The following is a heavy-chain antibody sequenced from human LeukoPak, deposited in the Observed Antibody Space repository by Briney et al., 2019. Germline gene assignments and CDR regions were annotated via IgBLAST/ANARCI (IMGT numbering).Heavy chain of an antibody. J-gene: IGHJ4*02. CDR3: ARGRTYYDFWSGYI. CDR1: GYTFTGYY. CDR2: INPNSGGT. D-gene: IGHD3-3*01. Sequence: GASVKVSCKASGYTFTGYYMHWVRQAPGQGLEWMGWINPNSGGTNYAQKFQGWVTMTRDTSISTAYMELSRLRSDDTAVYYCARGRTYYDFWSGYIWGQGTLVTVSS. V-gene: IGHV1-2*04.